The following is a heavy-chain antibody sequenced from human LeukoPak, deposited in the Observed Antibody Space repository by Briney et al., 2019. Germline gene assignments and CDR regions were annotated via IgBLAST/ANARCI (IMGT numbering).Heavy chain of an antibody. CDR2: ISSTGGTT. CDR1: GITFSSYG. Sequence: PGGSLRLSCAASGITFSSYGMSWVRQAPGKGLEWVSSISSTGGTTYYADSVKGRFTISRDNSKNTLYLQMGSLRAEDMAVYYCARDLCGIAAAGTHVCGWFDPWGQGTLVTVSS. J-gene: IGHJ5*02. V-gene: IGHV3-23*01. D-gene: IGHD6-13*01. CDR3: ARDLCGIAAAGTHVCGWFDP.